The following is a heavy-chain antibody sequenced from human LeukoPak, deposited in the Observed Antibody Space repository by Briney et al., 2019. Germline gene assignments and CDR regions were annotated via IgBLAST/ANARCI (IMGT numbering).Heavy chain of an antibody. D-gene: IGHD6-19*01. CDR3: ARARSWKQWLVISY. CDR1: GYTFTSYA. Sequence: ASVKVSCKASGYTFTSYAMHWVRQAPGQRLEWMGWINAGNGNTKYSQKFQGRVTITRDTSASTAYMELSSLRSEDTAVYYCARARSWKQWLVISYWGQGTLVTVSS. V-gene: IGHV1-3*01. CDR2: INAGNGNT. J-gene: IGHJ4*02.